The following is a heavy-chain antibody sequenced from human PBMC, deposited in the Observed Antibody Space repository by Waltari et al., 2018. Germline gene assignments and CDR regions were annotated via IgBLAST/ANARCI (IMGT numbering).Heavy chain of an antibody. D-gene: IGHD2-15*01. Sequence: QVQLQESGPGLVKPSETLPLTCAVSGYSISSGSSCRWNRQPPGQGLEWIGSLHHSGSTDYNPSLRSRVTISVDTSKNQFSLKLSSVTAADTAVHYCARAVRCSGGSCESHYMDVWGKGTTVTVSS. CDR3: ARAVRCSGGSCESHYMDV. CDR1: GYSISSGSS. V-gene: IGHV4-38-2*01. CDR2: LHHSGST. J-gene: IGHJ6*03.